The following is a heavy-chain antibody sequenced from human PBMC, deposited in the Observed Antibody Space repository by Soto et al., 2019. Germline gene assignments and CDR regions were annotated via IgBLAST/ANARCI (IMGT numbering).Heavy chain of an antibody. J-gene: IGHJ4*02. CDR3: ARRVVAATETDY. V-gene: IGHV4-4*02. Sequence: SDTLSLTCAVFGGSIRSNNWWSWVRQPPGKGLEWIGEIFHSGSTNYNPSLKSRVTISVDTSKNQFSLKLSSVTAADTAVYYCARRVVAATETDYWGQGTLVTVSS. CDR1: GGSIRSNNW. D-gene: IGHD2-15*01. CDR2: IFHSGST.